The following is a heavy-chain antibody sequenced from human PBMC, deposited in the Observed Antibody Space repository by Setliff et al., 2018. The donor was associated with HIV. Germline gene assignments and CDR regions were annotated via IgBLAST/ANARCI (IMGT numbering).Heavy chain of an antibody. CDR2: INWNSGSL. Sequence: PGGSLRLSCAASGFTFSSYAMNWVRQAPGKGLEWVSRINWNSGSLLYAASVKGRFTISRDNAKNSLYLQMNSLRPEDTALYYCAREHAEYSSGFDYWGQGTLVTVS. V-gene: IGHV3-9*01. CDR1: GFTFSSYA. J-gene: IGHJ4*02. CDR3: AREHAEYSSGFDY. D-gene: IGHD6-19*01.